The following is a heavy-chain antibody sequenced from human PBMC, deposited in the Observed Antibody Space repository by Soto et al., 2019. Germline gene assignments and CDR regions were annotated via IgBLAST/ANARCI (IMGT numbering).Heavy chain of an antibody. V-gene: IGHV3-23*01. CDR3: AKDTGRGGGSVFDY. Sequence: EVQLLESGGGLVQPGGSLRLSCAPSGFIFSNYAMSWVRQARGKGLEWVSAISGSGADTYYTESVKGRFTISRDNFKKTLYLQMNSLRAEDTAVYYCAKDTGRGGGSVFDYWGEGTLVTVSS. CDR1: GFIFSNYA. J-gene: IGHJ4*02. D-gene: IGHD2-15*01. CDR2: ISGSGADT.